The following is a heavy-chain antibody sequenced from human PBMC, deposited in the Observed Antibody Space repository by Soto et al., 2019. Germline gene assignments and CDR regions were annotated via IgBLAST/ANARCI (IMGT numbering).Heavy chain of an antibody. CDR2: IYWDDIK. CDR1: GFSLSTRAVG. CDR3: AHIYSGYDRALFDY. D-gene: IGHD5-12*01. J-gene: IGHJ4*02. Sequence: QITLRESGPTLVKPTQTLTLTCSFSGFSLSTRAVGVGWIRQPPGKALEWLTLIYWDDIKHYSSSLNSRLTITKDTSKNQVVLTMTNMDPVDTATYYCAHIYSGYDRALFDYWGQGTLVTVSS. V-gene: IGHV2-5*02.